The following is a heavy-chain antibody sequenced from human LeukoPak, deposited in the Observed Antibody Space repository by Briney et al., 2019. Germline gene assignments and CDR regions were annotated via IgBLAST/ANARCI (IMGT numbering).Heavy chain of an antibody. CDR3: ATYDSWSGYNIAY. Sequence: WMMXVRQAPGEXLEWMTNINRDGSEKNYVDSVKGRFTITRDNAENSLYLQMNSLKVEDSAIYYCATYDSWSGYNIAYWGQGTLVTVSS. CDR1: W. V-gene: IGHV3-7*03. J-gene: IGHJ4*02. D-gene: IGHD3-3*01. CDR2: INRDGSEK.